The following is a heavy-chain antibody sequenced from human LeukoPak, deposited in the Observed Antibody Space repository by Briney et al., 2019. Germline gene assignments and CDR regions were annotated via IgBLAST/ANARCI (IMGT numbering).Heavy chain of an antibody. J-gene: IGHJ4*02. CDR2: IYYSGST. CDR1: GGSVSSGSYY. Sequence: SETLSLTCTVSGGSVSSGSYYWSWIRQPPGKGLEWIGYIYYSGSTNYNPSLKSRVTISVDTSKNQFSLKLSSVTAADTAVYYCARGGGYSSGLDYWGQGTLVTVSS. CDR3: ARGGGYSSGLDY. V-gene: IGHV4-61*01. D-gene: IGHD6-19*01.